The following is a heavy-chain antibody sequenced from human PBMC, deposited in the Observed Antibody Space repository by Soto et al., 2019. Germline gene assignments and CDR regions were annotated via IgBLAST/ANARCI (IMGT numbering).Heavy chain of an antibody. V-gene: IGHV4-59*01. J-gene: IGHJ4*02. Sequence: SETLSLTCTVSGASMRCYSWSWIRQPPGRGLEWIGLVFNSGTTNYNPSLKSRVSMSVDTYNNQISLKIYSVTAADTAVYYCASSGAGSGDFWGQGTLVTVSS. D-gene: IGHD3-10*01. CDR1: GASMRCYS. CDR2: VFNSGTT. CDR3: ASSGAGSGDF.